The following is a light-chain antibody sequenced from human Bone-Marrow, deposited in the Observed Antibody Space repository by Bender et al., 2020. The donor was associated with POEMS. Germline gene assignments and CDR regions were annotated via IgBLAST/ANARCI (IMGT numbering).Light chain of an antibody. CDR3: AVWDDSLNDWV. Sequence: QSVLTQPRSASGTPGQRVTTSCSGGSSNIGAHAVNWYQHLPGTAPKLLIYSSHRRPSEVPDRFSGSRSGTSASRAISGLQSEDEADYSCAVWDDSLNDWVFGGGTKLTVL. CDR1: SSNIGAHA. CDR2: SSH. V-gene: IGLV1-44*01. J-gene: IGLJ3*02.